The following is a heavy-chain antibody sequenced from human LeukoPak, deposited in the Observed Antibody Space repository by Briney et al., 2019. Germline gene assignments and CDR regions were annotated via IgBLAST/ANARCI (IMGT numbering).Heavy chain of an antibody. CDR1: GGSISSGSYF. D-gene: IGHD2-15*01. Sequence: SETLSLACTVSGGSISSGSYFWSWIRQPAGKGLEWIGRIYTSGSTNYNPSLKSRVTISVDTSKNQFSLKLSSVTAADTAVYYCASDRIEVDAFDIWGQGTMVTVSS. V-gene: IGHV4-61*02. CDR3: ASDRIEVDAFDI. CDR2: IYTSGST. J-gene: IGHJ3*02.